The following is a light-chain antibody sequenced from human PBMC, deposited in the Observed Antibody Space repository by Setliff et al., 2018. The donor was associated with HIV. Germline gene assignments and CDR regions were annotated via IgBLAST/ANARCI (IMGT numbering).Light chain of an antibody. V-gene: IGLV2-14*01. CDR1: SHDIGSYDY. J-gene: IGLJ2*01. Sequence: QSALAQPASVSGSPGQSITISCTGSSHDIGSYDYVSWYQHRAGKVPKLIIFEVSNRPSGVSARFSGSKSGNTASLTITGLQSEDEADYYCSSYVGSNSVVFGGGT. CDR3: SSYVGSNSVV. CDR2: EVS.